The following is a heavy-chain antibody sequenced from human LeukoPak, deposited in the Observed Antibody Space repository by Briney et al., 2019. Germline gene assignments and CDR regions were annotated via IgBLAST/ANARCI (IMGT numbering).Heavy chain of an antibody. CDR2: ISGSGGTT. CDR1: GFTFSSYA. D-gene: IGHD1-26*01. J-gene: IGHJ4*02. Sequence: GGSLRLSCAASGFTFSSYAMTWVRQAPGKGLEWVSAISGSGGTTYYADSVKGRFIISRGNSEKTLYLHMNSLRAEDTAIYYCAEWFSDFYGQSKNYYFDYWGQGTLVTVSS. V-gene: IGHV3-23*01. CDR3: AEWFSDFYGQSKNYYFDY.